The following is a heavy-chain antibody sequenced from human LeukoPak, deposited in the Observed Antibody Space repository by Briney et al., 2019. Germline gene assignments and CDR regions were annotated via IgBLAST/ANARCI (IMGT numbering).Heavy chain of an antibody. Sequence: GGSLRLSCSASGFTFSSFAMSWVRQSPGQGLEWVSAIRATDGTTYYADSVRGRFTVSRDNSKNILFLQMNGLRDEDTAIYYCARDWIDDNSGIDYWGQGTLVTVSS. V-gene: IGHV3-23*01. CDR3: ARDWIDDNSGIDY. CDR1: GFTFSSFA. D-gene: IGHD3-22*01. CDR2: IRATDGTT. J-gene: IGHJ4*02.